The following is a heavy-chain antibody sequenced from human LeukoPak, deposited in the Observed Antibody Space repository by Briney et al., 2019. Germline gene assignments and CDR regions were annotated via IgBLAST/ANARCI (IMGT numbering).Heavy chain of an antibody. Sequence: RASVKVSCKVSGYTFTGYYMHWVRQAPGQGLEWMGWINPNSGGTNYAQKFQGRVTMTRDTSISTAYMELSRLRSDDTAVYYCARSNYCSSTSCYLDYWGQGTLVTVSS. D-gene: IGHD2-2*01. CDR3: ARSNYCSSTSCYLDY. CDR2: INPNSGGT. CDR1: GYTFTGYY. V-gene: IGHV1-2*02. J-gene: IGHJ4*02.